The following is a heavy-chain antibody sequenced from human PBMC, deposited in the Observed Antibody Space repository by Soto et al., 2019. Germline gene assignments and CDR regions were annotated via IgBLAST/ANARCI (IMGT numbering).Heavy chain of an antibody. CDR2: FESGGSI. J-gene: IGHJ4*02. Sequence: EVQLVETGGGLIQPGGSLRLSCAASGFSVRTNYMSWVRQAPGKGLEWVSVFESGGSIYYADSVKGRFIISRDYAKNTVYLQMNSLRADDTAVYYCARAGVTPHFFDYWGQGTPVTVSS. CDR1: GFSVRTNY. CDR3: ARAGVTPHFFDY. D-gene: IGHD2-21*02. V-gene: IGHV3-53*02.